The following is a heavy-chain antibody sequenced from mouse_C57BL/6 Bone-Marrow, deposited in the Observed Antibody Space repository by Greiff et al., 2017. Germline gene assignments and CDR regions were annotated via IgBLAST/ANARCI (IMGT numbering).Heavy chain of an antibody. Sequence: EVQLQQSGAELVRPGASVKLSCTASGFNIKDDYMHWVKQRPEQGLEWIGWIDPENGDTEYASKFQGKATITADTSSNTAYLQLSSLTSEDTAVYYCTTPVMGPLFDYWGQGTTLTVSS. D-gene: IGHD2-3*01. J-gene: IGHJ2*01. CDR3: TTPVMGPLFDY. CDR1: GFNIKDDY. CDR2: IDPENGDT. V-gene: IGHV14-4*01.